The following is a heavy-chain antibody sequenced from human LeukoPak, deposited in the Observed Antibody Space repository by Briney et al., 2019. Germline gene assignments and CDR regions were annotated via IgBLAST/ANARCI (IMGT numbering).Heavy chain of an antibody. J-gene: IGHJ5*02. D-gene: IGHD3-10*01. CDR3: ARDGWFGDYNWFDP. Sequence: GGTLRLSCAASGFTFSSYSMNWVRQAPGQGLEWASYISRASHTIYYADSVKGRFPISRDNAKNSLYLQMNSLRAEDTAMYYCARDGWFGDYNWFDPWGQGTLVTVSS. V-gene: IGHV3-48*04. CDR2: ISRASHTI. CDR1: GFTFSSYS.